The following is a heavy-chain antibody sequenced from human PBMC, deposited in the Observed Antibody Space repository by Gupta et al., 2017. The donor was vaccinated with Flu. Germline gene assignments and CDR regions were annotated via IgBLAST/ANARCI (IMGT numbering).Heavy chain of an antibody. CDR3: ARGGGYYDASGAPPGGDVNDAFDM. V-gene: IGHV4-61*02. CDR2: IYWTGDT. CDR1: SGSTSRGRSY. J-gene: IGHJ3*02. Sequence: QVQLQESGPRLVRPSETLSLTCNVSSGSTSRGRSYWSWIRQPAGGGLEGIGRIYWTGDTNYNPSLKGRLSIAVDTSRSQVSMRLTSVTASDTAVYYCARGGGYYDASGAPPGGDVNDAFDMWGPGTMVTVSA. D-gene: IGHD3-22*01.